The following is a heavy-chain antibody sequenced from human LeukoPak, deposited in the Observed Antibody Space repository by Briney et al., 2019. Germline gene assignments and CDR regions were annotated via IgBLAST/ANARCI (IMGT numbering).Heavy chain of an antibody. Sequence: PSETLSLTCTVSDGSISSSSYYWGWIRQPPGKGLEWIGTIYYTGRTQYNPSLESRVTISVETSKNQFSLKLRSVTAADTAVYYCARGGLLWFVSWFDPWGQGILVTVSS. CDR1: DGSISSSSYY. J-gene: IGHJ5*02. CDR3: ARGGLLWFVSWFDP. CDR2: IYYTGRT. D-gene: IGHD3-10*01. V-gene: IGHV4-39*07.